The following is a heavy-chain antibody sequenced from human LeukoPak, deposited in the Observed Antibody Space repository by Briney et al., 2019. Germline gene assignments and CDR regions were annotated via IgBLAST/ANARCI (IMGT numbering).Heavy chain of an antibody. D-gene: IGHD6-13*01. CDR1: GFTFSSYL. Sequence: PGGSLRLSCAASGFTFSSYLMSWVRQAPGKGLEWVANIKQDGSEKYYVDSVKGRFTISRDNAKNSLYLQMNSLRAEDTAVYYCARDDRYSSSWRYEYYFDYWGQGTLVTVSS. CDR2: IKQDGSEK. V-gene: IGHV3-7*01. CDR3: ARDDRYSSSWRYEYYFDY. J-gene: IGHJ4*02.